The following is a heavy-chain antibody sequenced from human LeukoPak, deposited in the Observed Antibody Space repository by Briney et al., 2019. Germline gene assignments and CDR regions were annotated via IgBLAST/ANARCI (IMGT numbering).Heavy chain of an antibody. CDR3: ARASRYYDSSGYYPKPNLDY. CDR2: ISAYNGNT. Sequence: ASVKVSCNASGYTFTSYGISWVRQAPGQGLEWMGWISAYNGNTNYAQKLQGRVTMTTDTSTSTAYMELRSLRSDDTAVYYCARASRYYDSSGYYPKPNLDYWGQGTLVTVSS. V-gene: IGHV1-18*01. J-gene: IGHJ4*02. D-gene: IGHD3-22*01. CDR1: GYTFTSYG.